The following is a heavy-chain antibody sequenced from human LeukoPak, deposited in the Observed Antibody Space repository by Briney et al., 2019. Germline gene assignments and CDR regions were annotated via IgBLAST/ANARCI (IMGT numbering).Heavy chain of an antibody. V-gene: IGHV3-23*01. J-gene: IGHJ4*02. CDR2: ISGSGDGT. Sequence: PGGSLRLSCAASGFTFSNFAMTWVRQAPGKGLEWISLISGSGDGTYYADSVKGRFTISRDNSKNTLYLQMNSLRAEDTAVYYCAKQYYYGSGSYYNIRGPFDSWGQGTLVTVSS. CDR1: GFTFSNFA. CDR3: AKQYYYGSGSYYNIRGPFDS. D-gene: IGHD3-10*01.